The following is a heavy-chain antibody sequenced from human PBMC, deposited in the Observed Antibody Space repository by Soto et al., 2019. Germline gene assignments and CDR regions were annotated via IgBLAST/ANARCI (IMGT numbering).Heavy chain of an antibody. CDR2: IYYSRST. V-gene: IGHV4-31*03. CDR3: ASSRRARTWGLNWFDS. D-gene: IGHD6-6*01. J-gene: IGHJ5*01. CDR1: GGSISSGGYY. Sequence: PSETLSLTCTVSGGSISSGGYYWSWIRQHAXKGLEWIGYIYYSRSTYYNPSLKSRVTISVDTAKNQFSLKLRSVTAAATAAYYCASSRRARTWGLNWFDSWGQGTLVTVSS.